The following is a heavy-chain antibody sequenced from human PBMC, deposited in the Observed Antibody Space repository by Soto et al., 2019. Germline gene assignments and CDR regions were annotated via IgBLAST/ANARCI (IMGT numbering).Heavy chain of an antibody. CDR2: INPSAGTT. Sequence: ASVKVSCKATGYTFSIYYIHWVRQAPGQGLEWMGIINPSAGTTSYAQRFQGRVTLISDTSTSTVYMDLSGLTSEDTAKYYCARVPFTIYYYYGMDVWGQGTTVTVSS. D-gene: IGHD3-3*01. V-gene: IGHV1-46*01. CDR1: GYTFSIYY. J-gene: IGHJ6*02. CDR3: ARVPFTIYYYYGMDV.